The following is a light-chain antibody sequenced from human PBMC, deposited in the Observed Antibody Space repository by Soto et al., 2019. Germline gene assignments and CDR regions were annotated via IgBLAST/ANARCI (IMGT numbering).Light chain of an antibody. J-gene: IGKJ1*01. CDR1: ESIRTW. CDR2: DAS. V-gene: IGKV1-5*01. Sequence: DIQMTQSPSSLSPSIGDRVTITCRASESIRTWLAWYQHKPGKAPKFLIYDASTLESGVPSRFSGSGSGTEFTLTISSLQPDDFATYYCQQYNNYPRTFGQGTKVDIK. CDR3: QQYNNYPRT.